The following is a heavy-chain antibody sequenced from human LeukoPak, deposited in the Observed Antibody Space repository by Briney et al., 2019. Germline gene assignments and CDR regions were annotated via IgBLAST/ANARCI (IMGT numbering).Heavy chain of an antibody. Sequence: PGGPLRLSCAASGFTFSSYEMNWVRQAPGKGLEWVSSISSSGSNKYYADSVKGRFTISRDDAKNSLHLQMNSLRAEDTAVYYYARGYCSGGSCYPDYYYYMDVWGKGTTVTVSS. V-gene: IGHV3-48*03. D-gene: IGHD2-15*01. J-gene: IGHJ6*03. CDR3: ARGYCSGGSCYPDYYYYMDV. CDR1: GFTFSSYE. CDR2: ISSSGSNK.